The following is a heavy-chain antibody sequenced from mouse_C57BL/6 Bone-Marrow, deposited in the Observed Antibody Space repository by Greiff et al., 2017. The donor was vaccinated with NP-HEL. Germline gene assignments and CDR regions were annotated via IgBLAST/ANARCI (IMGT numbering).Heavy chain of an antibody. CDR2: INRDGGST. J-gene: IGHJ2*01. CDR3: YYTPFDY. D-gene: IGHD2-12*01. CDR1: EYDFPSHD. V-gene: IGHV5-2*01. Sequence: EVHLVESGGGLVQPGESLKLSCESNEYDFPSHDMSWVRKTPEKRLELVAAINRDGGSTYYPDTMERRFILSRDNTKKTLYLQLSSLRAEDTALYYSYYTPFDYWGQGTTLTVSS.